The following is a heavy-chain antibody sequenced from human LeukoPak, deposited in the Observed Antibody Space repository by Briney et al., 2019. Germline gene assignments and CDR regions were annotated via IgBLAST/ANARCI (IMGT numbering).Heavy chain of an antibody. J-gene: IGHJ4*02. CDR1: GFXFSSYW. D-gene: IGHD6-13*01. CDR3: ASPGYSSSWRFDY. Sequence: GGSLRLSCAASGFXFSSYWMHWVRQAPGKGLVWVSRINSDGSSTSYADSVKGRFTISRDNAKNTLYLQMNSLRAEDTAVYYCASPGYSSSWRFDYWGQGTLVTVSS. CDR2: INSDGSST. V-gene: IGHV3-74*01.